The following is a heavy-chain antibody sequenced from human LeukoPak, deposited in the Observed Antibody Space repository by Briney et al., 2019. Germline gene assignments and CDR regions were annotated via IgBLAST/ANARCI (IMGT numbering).Heavy chain of an antibody. CDR2: INHSGST. D-gene: IGHD1-26*01. Sequence: SETLSLTCAVYGGSFSGYYWSWIRQPPGKGLEWIGEINHSGSTNYNPSFKSRVTISGDTSKHHFSLELRSVTAADTAVYYCAISGNYFSRDAFDIWGQGTMVTVSS. CDR3: AISGNYFSRDAFDI. CDR1: GGSFSGYY. V-gene: IGHV4-34*01. J-gene: IGHJ3*02.